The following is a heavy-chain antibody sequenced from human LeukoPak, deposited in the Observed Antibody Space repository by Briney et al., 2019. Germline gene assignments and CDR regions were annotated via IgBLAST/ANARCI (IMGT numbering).Heavy chain of an antibody. CDR2: TYYRSKWYN. CDR1: GDSVPSNSAA. D-gene: IGHD6-19*01. J-gene: IGHJ4*02. CDR3: AREGGTIAVAGLTFDY. Sequence: SQTLSLTCAISGDSVPSNSAAWNWIRQSPSRGLEWLGRTYYRSKWYNDYAVSVKSRITINPDTSKNQFSLQLNSVTPEDTAVYYCAREGGTIAVAGLTFDYWGQGTLVTVSS. V-gene: IGHV6-1*01.